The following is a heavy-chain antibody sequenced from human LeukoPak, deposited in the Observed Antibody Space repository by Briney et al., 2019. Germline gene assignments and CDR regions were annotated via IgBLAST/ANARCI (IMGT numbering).Heavy chain of an antibody. J-gene: IGHJ5*02. D-gene: IGHD3-22*01. CDR2: IYNSGRT. V-gene: IGHV4-30-4*08. CDR3: ARNAGSGYYGPDNWFDP. Sequence: SQTLSLTCTVSGGSISSGGYYWNWIRQHPGKGLEWIGYIYNSGRTHTKPSLKSRVTISVDTSKNQFSLKLSSVTAADTAVYYCARNAGSGYYGPDNWFDPWGQGTLVTVSS. CDR1: GGSISSGGYY.